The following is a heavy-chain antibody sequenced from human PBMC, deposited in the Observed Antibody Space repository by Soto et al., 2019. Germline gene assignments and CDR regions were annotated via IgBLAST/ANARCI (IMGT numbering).Heavy chain of an antibody. CDR3: ARHLDHSPTYYGMDV. J-gene: IGHJ6*02. CDR2: IYPGDSDT. V-gene: IGHV5-51*01. CDR1: GYSFTSYW. Sequence: GESLKISCKGSGYSFTSYWIGWVRQMPGKGLEWMGIIYPGDSDTRYSPSFQGQVTISADKPISTAYLQWSSLKASDTAMYYCARHLDHSPTYYGMDVWGQGTTVTVSS. D-gene: IGHD3-3*01.